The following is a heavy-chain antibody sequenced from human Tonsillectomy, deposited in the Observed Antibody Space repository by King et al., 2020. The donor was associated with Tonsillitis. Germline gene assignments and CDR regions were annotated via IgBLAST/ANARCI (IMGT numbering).Heavy chain of an antibody. CDR1: GFTFSNAW. J-gene: IGHJ1*01. CDR3: TTMVRYDSSVYSSAEYFQY. D-gene: IGHD3-22*01. V-gene: IGHV3-15*01. Sequence: VQLVESGGGLVKPGGSLRLSCAASGFTFSNAWMSWVRQAPGKGLEWVGRIKSKTDGGTTDYAAPVKGRFSISRDDSKNTLYLQMNSLKTEDTAVYYCTTMVRYDSSVYSSAEYFQYWGQGTLVTVSS. CDR2: IKSKTDGGTT.